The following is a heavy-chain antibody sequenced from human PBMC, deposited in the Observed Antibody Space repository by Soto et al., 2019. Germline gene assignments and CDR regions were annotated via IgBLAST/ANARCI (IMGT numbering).Heavy chain of an antibody. D-gene: IGHD2-8*01. CDR3: ARDIESVTAKHFFYYYAMDV. J-gene: IGHJ6*02. CDR1: GFTFSNYG. CDR2: VSANNGHT. V-gene: IGHV1-18*01. Sequence: ASVKVSCKASGFTFSNYGLNWVRQAPGQGLEWMGWVSANNGHTNYAQNLQGRVSMTTDTSTSTAYMELRGLRFDDTAVYYCARDIESVTAKHFFYYYAMDVWGHGTTVTVSS.